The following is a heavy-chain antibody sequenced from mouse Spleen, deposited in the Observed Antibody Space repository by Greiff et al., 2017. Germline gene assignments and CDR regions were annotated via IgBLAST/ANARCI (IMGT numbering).Heavy chain of an antibody. CDR1: GFTFSDYG. CDR2: ISSGSSTI. J-gene: IGHJ2*01. CDR3: AREGGDYPFDY. Sequence: EVKLVEPGGGLVKPGGSLKLSCAASGFTFSDYGMHWVRQAPEKGLEWVAYISSGSSTIYYADTVKGRFTISRDNAKNTLFLQMTSLRSEDTAMYYCAREGGDYPFDYWGQGTTLTVSS. D-gene: IGHD2-13*01. V-gene: IGHV5-17*01.